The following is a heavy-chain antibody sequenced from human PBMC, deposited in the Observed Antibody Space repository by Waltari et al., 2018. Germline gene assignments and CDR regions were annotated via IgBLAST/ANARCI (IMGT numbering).Heavy chain of an antibody. D-gene: IGHD1-26*01. Sequence: LQLQESGPGQAKPLEPPSLTCTLSGSSIISSNYSWAWIRQPPGKGLEWIGNIYYSGSTYYNPSLKSRVTTYIDTSKNQFSLKLSSVTAADTAVYFCARLDSRSGSYYFDYWGQGTLVTVSS. J-gene: IGHJ4*02. CDR3: ARLDSRSGSYYFDY. CDR2: IYYSGST. CDR1: GSSIISSNYS. V-gene: IGHV4-39*01.